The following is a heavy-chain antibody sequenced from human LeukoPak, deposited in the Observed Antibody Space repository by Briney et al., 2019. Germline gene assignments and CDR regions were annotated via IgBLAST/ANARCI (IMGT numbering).Heavy chain of an antibody. CDR3: ASIALDDDFWSGYYQSYYYYGMDV. CDR1: GYTFTGYY. J-gene: IGHJ6*02. CDR2: INPNSGGT. D-gene: IGHD3-3*01. Sequence: GASVKVSCKASGYTFTGYYMHWVRQAPGQGLEWMGWINPNSGGTNYAQKFQGRVTMTRDTSISTAYMELSRLRSDDTAVYYCASIALDDDFWSGYYQSYYYYGMDVWGQGTTVTVSS. V-gene: IGHV1-2*02.